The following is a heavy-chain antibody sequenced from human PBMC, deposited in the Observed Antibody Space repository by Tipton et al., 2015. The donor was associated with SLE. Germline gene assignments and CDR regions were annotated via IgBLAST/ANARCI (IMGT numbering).Heavy chain of an antibody. CDR2: IRSDGTTK. J-gene: IGHJ4*02. CDR1: RFTFSTYG. Sequence: SRFTFSTYGMYWVRQAPGKGLEWVAFIRSDGTTKYYAYSVKGRFTISRDNSKNTLYLQMNSLRPEDTAVYYCAKWSYYFDDWGQGTLVTVSS. V-gene: IGHV3-30*02. CDR3: AKWSYYFDD.